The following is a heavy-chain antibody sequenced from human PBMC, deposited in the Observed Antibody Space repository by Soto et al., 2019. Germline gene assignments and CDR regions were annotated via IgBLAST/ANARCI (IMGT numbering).Heavy chain of an antibody. Sequence: EVQLVETGGGLIQPGGSLRLSCAASGFTVSSNYMSWVRQAPGKGLEWVSVIYSGGSTYYADSVKGRFTISRDNSKNTLYLQMNSLRAEDTAVYYCARVLPYYYDSSGYYKSDYFDYWGQGTLVTVSS. J-gene: IGHJ4*02. CDR3: ARVLPYYYDSSGYYKSDYFDY. V-gene: IGHV3-53*02. CDR2: IYSGGST. D-gene: IGHD3-22*01. CDR1: GFTVSSNY.